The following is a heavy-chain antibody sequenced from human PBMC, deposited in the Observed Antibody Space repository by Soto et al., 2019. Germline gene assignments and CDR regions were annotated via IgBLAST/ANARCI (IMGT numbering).Heavy chain of an antibody. J-gene: IGHJ5*02. V-gene: IGHV4-30-4*01. CDR1: GGSISSGYYY. CDR3: ARVVRFCSSQSCRGRNGFYP. CDR2: MFYVGAT. Sequence: KPSETLSLPCSVSGGSISSGYYYWSWIRKSPGKGLEWIGYMFYVGATYYNPSLQSRVTISVDTSKNQFSLKLSSVTAAGTAVHHSARVVRFCSSQSCRGRNGFYPWGQGTLVTV. D-gene: IGHD2-2*01.